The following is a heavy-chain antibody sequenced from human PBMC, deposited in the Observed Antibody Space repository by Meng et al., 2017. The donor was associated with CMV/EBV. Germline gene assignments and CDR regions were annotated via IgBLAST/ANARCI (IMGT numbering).Heavy chain of an antibody. D-gene: IGHD2-2*01. V-gene: IGHV1-2*02. CDR2: INPNSGGT. Sequence: ASVKVSCKASGYTFTGYYMHWVRQAPGQGLEWMGWINPNSGGTNYAQKFQGRVTMTRDTSISTAYMELSRLRSSDTAVYYCARVPYCSSTSCYLWFDPWGQGTLVTVSS. CDR1: GYTFTGYY. CDR3: ARVPYCSSTSCYLWFDP. J-gene: IGHJ5*02.